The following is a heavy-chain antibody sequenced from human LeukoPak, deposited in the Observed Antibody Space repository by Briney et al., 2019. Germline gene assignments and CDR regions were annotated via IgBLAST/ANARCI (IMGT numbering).Heavy chain of an antibody. CDR2: ISDSGAST. J-gene: IGHJ4*02. Sequence: GGSLRLSCAASGFTFSNYAMSWVRQAPGKGLEWVSPISDSGASTYYADSVKGRFTISRDNSKNTLYLQMNSLRVEDTAVYYCAKGGRGYSYGSLDYWGQGTLVTVSS. D-gene: IGHD5-18*01. V-gene: IGHV3-23*01. CDR1: GFTFSNYA. CDR3: AKGGRGYSYGSLDY.